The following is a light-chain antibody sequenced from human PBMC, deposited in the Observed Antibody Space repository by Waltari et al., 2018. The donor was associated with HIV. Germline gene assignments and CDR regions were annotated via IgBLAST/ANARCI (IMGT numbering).Light chain of an antibody. V-gene: IGLV2-14*03. J-gene: IGLJ2*01. CDR3: SSYTSITLI. CDR1: GRDIGGYTS. Sequence: QSALTQPASVSGSPGQSITISCTGSGRDIGGYTSVSWYQHYPGKAPKLIIYDVSRRPSVVSNRFSGSKSGNTASLTISGLRAEDEADYYCSSYTSITLIFGGGTKLTVL. CDR2: DVS.